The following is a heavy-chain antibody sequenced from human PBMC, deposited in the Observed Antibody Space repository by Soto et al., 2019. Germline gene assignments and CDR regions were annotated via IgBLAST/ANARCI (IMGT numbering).Heavy chain of an antibody. D-gene: IGHD3-9*01. Sequence: SLGVSCTHSPGTFLSDTISRVRQSPGEGLEWMGGIIPICGTANYAQKFQGRVTITADESTSTAYMELSSLRSEDTAVYYCARDQLRYFDWLPRMDVWGQATTVT. CDR3: ARDQLRYFDWLPRMDV. CDR1: PGTFLSDT. J-gene: IGHJ6*01. CDR2: IIPICGTA. V-gene: IGHV1-69*13.